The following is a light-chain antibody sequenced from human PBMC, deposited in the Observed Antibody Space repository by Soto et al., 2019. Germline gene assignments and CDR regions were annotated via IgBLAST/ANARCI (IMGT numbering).Light chain of an antibody. Sequence: QSALTQPASVSASPGQSITISCTGTSSDVGGYNYVSWYQQHPGKAPKLIIYEVNNRPSGVSNRFSGPKSGNTASLTISGLQPEDEADYYCTSYTSRNTYFFGSGTKVTVL. J-gene: IGLJ1*01. CDR3: TSYTSRNTYF. CDR2: EVN. CDR1: SSDVGGYNY. V-gene: IGLV2-14*01.